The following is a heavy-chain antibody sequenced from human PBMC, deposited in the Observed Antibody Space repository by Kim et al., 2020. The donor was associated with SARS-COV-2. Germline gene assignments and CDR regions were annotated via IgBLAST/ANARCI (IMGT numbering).Heavy chain of an antibody. CDR3: AKATSNGYYYDH. J-gene: IGHJ5*02. D-gene: IGHD3-22*01. CDR2: IAGSGATT. CDR1: GFTFSTYR. V-gene: IGHV3-23*01. Sequence: GGSLRLSCAASGFTFSTYRMTWVRQAPGKGLEWVSGIAGSGATTYYADSVKGRFTISRDDSKNTLYLHMNSLRAEDTAVYYCAKATSNGYYYDHWGQGTLVTVSS.